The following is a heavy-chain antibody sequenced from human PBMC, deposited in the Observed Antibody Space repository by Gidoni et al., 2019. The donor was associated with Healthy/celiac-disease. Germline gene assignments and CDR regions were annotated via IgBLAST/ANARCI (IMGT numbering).Heavy chain of an antibody. J-gene: IGHJ4*02. Sequence: EVQLVESGGGLVKPGGSLRLSCAASGFTFSNAWMSWVRQAPGKGLEWVGRIKSKTDGGTTDYAAPVKGRFTISRDDSKNTLYLQMNSLKTEDTAVYYCTTGLMWLVVKYDYWGQGTLVTVSS. V-gene: IGHV3-15*01. D-gene: IGHD6-19*01. CDR1: GFTFSNAW. CDR2: IKSKTDGGTT. CDR3: TTGLMWLVVKYDY.